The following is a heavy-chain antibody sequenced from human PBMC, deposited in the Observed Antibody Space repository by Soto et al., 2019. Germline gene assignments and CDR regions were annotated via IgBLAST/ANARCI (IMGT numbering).Heavy chain of an antibody. CDR2: ISSSSSYI. CDR3: ARDNVVVAAIFDY. CDR1: GFTFSSYS. D-gene: IGHD2-15*01. V-gene: IGHV3-21*01. Sequence: GGSLRLSCTASGFTFSSYSMNWVRQAPGKGLEWVSSISSSSSYIYYADSVKGRFTISRDNAKNSLYLQMNSLRAEDTAVYYCARDNVVVAAIFDYWGQGTLVTVSS. J-gene: IGHJ4*02.